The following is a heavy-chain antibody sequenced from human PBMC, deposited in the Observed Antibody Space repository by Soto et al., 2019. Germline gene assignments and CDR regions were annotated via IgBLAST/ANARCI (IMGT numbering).Heavy chain of an antibody. D-gene: IGHD2-8*01. Sequence: GASVKVSCKASGYTFTSYYMHWVRQAPGQGLEWMGIINPSGGSTSYAQKFQGRVTMTRDTSISTAYMELSRLRSDDTAVYYCARGTTFRYCTNGVCYWSQPDYYYYGMDVWGQGTTVTVSS. CDR2: INPSGGST. J-gene: IGHJ6*02. CDR1: GYTFTSYY. CDR3: ARGTTFRYCTNGVCYWSQPDYYYYGMDV. V-gene: IGHV1-46*01.